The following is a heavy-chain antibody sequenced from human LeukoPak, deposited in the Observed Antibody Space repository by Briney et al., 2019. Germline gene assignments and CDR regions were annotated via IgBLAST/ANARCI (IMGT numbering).Heavy chain of an antibody. D-gene: IGHD3-22*01. J-gene: IGHJ4*02. Sequence: SETLSLTCAVYGGSFSGYYWSWIRQPPGKGLEWIGEINHSGSTNYNPSLKSRVTISVDKSKNQFSLKLSSVTAADTAVYYCATLYDSSGYFDYWGQGTLVTVSS. CDR1: GGSFSGYY. CDR3: ATLYDSSGYFDY. CDR2: INHSGST. V-gene: IGHV4-34*01.